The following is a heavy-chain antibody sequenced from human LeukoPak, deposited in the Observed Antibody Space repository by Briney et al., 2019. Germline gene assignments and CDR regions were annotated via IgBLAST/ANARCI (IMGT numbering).Heavy chain of an antibody. CDR2: INQSGSA. D-gene: IGHD3-9*01. CDR3: ARLQLTVSYSYYYMDV. CDR1: GGSFSGYY. Sequence: SETLSLTCAVYGGSFSGYYWSWIRQPPGKGLEWTGEINQSGSANYNPSLKSRVTISVDTSKNQFSLKLNSVTAADTAVYYCARLQLTVSYSYYYMDVWGKGTTVTISS. V-gene: IGHV4-34*01. J-gene: IGHJ6*03.